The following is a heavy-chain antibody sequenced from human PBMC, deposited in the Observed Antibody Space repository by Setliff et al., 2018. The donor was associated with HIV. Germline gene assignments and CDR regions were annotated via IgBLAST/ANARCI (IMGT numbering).Heavy chain of an antibody. V-gene: IGHV4-34*01. D-gene: IGHD3-22*01. Sequence: PSETLSLTCAVSVGSFSDYYWNWVRQPPGKGLEWIGEINHSGGTNYNPSLKSRVTISIDTSKNQFSLNLTSVTAADSAVYYCASRVYYYDSNNFLREEGFDPWGQGTLVTVSS. CDR2: INHSGGT. CDR3: ASRVYYYDSNNFLREEGFDP. J-gene: IGHJ5*02. CDR1: VGSFSDYY.